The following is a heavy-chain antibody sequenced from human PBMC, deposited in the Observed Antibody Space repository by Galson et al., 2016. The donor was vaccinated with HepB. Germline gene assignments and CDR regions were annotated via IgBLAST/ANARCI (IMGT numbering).Heavy chain of an antibody. D-gene: IGHD4-17*01. CDR1: GFTFSSYG. V-gene: IGHV3-30*18. Sequence: SLRLSCAASGFTFSSYGMHWVRQAPGKGLEWVAVISYDGSNKYYADSVKGRFTISRDNSKNTLYLQMNSLRAEDTAVYYCAKVDGDYEGEYYYYYYGMDVWGQGTTVTVSS. CDR3: AKVDGDYEGEYYYYYYGMDV. J-gene: IGHJ6*02. CDR2: ISYDGSNK.